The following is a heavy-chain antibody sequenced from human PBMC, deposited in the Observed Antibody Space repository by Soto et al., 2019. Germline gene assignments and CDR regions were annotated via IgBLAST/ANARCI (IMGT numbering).Heavy chain of an antibody. J-gene: IGHJ4*02. CDR3: TKPSRAYEPTVLFFDS. D-gene: IGHD1-26*01. CDR2: IDRSGDIT. Sequence: QTGGSLRLSCAASGFPFVNFAMSWVRQAPGKGLEWVSSIDRSGDITFYAGSVKDRFSISRDNSRNTLFLLMNNLRADDSAMYYCTKPSRAYEPTVLFFDSWGQVTLFTVSS. CDR1: GFPFVNFA. V-gene: IGHV3-23*01.